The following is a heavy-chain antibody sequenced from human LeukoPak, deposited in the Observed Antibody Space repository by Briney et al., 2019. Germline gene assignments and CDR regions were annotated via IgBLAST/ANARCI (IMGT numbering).Heavy chain of an antibody. CDR2: IRSKAYGGTT. D-gene: IGHD2-15*01. CDR3: SRVRYCSGRSCYFGAFDI. CDR1: GLTFGDYA. J-gene: IGHJ3*02. Sequence: SLRLSCTASGLTFGDYAMSWVRQAPGKGLEWVSFIRSKAYGGTTEYAASVKGRFIISKDDSKSIAYLQMNSLKTEDTAVYYCSRVRYCSGRSCYFGAFDIWGQGTMVTVSS. V-gene: IGHV3-49*04.